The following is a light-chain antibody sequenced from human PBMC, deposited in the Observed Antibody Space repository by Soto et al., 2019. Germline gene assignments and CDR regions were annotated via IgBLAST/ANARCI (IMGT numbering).Light chain of an antibody. CDR1: QTVLYSSSNKNY. Sequence: DIVMTQSPDSLAVSLGERATINCKSSQTVLYSSSNKNYLAWYQQKPGQPPKLLIYWASARESGVPDRFSGSGSETEFTLTISSLQAEDVAVYYCQQYYTTPFTFGPGTRVDIK. J-gene: IGKJ3*01. CDR3: QQYYTTPFT. CDR2: WAS. V-gene: IGKV4-1*01.